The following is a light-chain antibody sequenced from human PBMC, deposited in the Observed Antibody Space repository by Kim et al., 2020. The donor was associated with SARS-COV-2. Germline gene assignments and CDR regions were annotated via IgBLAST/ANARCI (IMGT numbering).Light chain of an antibody. CDR3: QVWDDSTV. V-gene: IGLV3-9*01. CDR1: NIGSKN. CDR2: RDT. Sequence: SSELTQPVSVSVALGQTARITCGGNNIGSKNVHWYQQKPGQAPVVVIYRDTNRPSGIPERFSGSNSGNTATLTISRAQAGDEAEYYCQVWDDSTVFGGGTQLTVL. J-gene: IGLJ2*01.